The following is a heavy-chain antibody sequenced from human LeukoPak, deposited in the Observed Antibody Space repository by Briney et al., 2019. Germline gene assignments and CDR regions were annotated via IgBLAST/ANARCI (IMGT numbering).Heavy chain of an antibody. CDR3: ARQDHSLPFAYYYGSGSKFDP. CDR1: GYSFTSYW. V-gene: IGHV5-51*01. CDR2: LYPGDSDT. D-gene: IGHD3-10*01. J-gene: IGHJ5*02. Sequence: LGESLKISCKGCGYSFTSYWIGWGRQMPGKGLEWMGILYPGDSDTRYSPSFQGQVTISADKSISTAYLQWSSLKASDTAMYYCARQDHSLPFAYYYGSGSKFDPWGQGTLVTVSS.